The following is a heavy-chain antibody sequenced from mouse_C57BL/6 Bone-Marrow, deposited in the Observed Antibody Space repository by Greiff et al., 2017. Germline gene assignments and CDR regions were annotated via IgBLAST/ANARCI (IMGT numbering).Heavy chain of an antibody. V-gene: IGHV1-61*01. J-gene: IGHJ2*01. Sequence: VKLQQPGAELVGPGSSVKLSCKASGYTFTSYWMDWVKQRPGQGLEWIGNIYPSDSETHYNQKFKDKATLTVDKSSSTAYMQLSSLTSEDSAVYYCARGGTAQATFDYWGQGTTLTVSS. CDR2: IYPSDSET. CDR1: GYTFTSYW. D-gene: IGHD3-2*02. CDR3: ARGGTAQATFDY.